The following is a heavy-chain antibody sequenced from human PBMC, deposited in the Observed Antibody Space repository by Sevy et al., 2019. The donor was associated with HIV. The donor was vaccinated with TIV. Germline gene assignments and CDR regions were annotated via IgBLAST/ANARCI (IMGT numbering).Heavy chain of an antibody. CDR2: ITGGSSYI. V-gene: IGHV3-21*01. Sequence: GGSLRLSCAASGFTFSSYTMNWVRQAPGKGLEWVSSITGGSSYIYYADSVKGRFTISRDNAKNSLFLQMNSLRAEDTAVYYCVKNRDDSSGFGMDVWGQGTTVTVSS. CDR3: VKNRDDSSGFGMDV. D-gene: IGHD5-12*01. J-gene: IGHJ6*02. CDR1: GFTFSSYT.